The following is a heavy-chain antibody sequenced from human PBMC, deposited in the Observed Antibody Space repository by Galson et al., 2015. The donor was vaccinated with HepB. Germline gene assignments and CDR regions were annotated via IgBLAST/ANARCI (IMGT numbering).Heavy chain of an antibody. D-gene: IGHD2-15*01. J-gene: IGHJ4*02. Sequence: SLRLSCAASGFTFSAYAMHWVRQAPGKGLEWAAALSYDGTRKFYADSVKGRFTISRDNSKNTLYLQMNSLRVEDTAIYYCARGCSGGGCSVYWGQGTLVTVSS. V-gene: IGHV3-30-3*01. CDR1: GFTFSAYA. CDR2: LSYDGTRK. CDR3: ARGCSGGGCSVY.